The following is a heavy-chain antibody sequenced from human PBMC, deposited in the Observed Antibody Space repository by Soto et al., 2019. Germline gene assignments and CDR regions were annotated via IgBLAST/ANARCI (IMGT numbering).Heavy chain of an antibody. CDR1: GFTFSSYW. D-gene: IGHD1-26*01. CDR3: ARQVGRDY. CDR2: INPDGTTT. J-gene: IGHJ4*02. Sequence: GGSLRLSCAASGFTFSSYWMHWFRQDPGMGLVWVATINPDGTTTQYADSVKGRFTISRDNAKNSLYLQMNSLRAEDTAVYYCARQVGRDYWGQGTLVTVSS. V-gene: IGHV3-74*01.